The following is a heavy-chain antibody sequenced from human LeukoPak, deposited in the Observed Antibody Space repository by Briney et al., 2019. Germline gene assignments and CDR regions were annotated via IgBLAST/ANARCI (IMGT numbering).Heavy chain of an antibody. J-gene: IGHJ6*02. Sequence: ESGGSLRLSCAASGFTFSSYAMHWVRQAPGKGLEWVAVISYDGSNKYYADSVKGRFTISRDNSKNTLYLQMNSLRAEDTAVYYCARGYSSSWYLYYGMDVWGQGTTVTVSS. D-gene: IGHD6-13*01. CDR2: ISYDGSNK. CDR3: ARGYSSSWYLYYGMDV. CDR1: GFTFSSYA. V-gene: IGHV3-30-3*01.